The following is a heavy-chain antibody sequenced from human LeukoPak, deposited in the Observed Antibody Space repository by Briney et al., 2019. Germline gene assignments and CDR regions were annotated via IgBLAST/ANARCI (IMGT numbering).Heavy chain of an antibody. CDR3: ARDSLLYSGSYVLSY. Sequence: GGSLRLSCAASGFTFSSYWMNWARQAPGKGLEWVAVIWYDGSNKCYADSVKGRFTISRDNSKNTLYLQMNSLRAEDTAVYYCARDSLLYSGSYVLSYWGQGTLVTVSS. CDR1: GFTFSSYW. J-gene: IGHJ4*02. CDR2: IWYDGSNK. D-gene: IGHD1-26*01. V-gene: IGHV3-33*08.